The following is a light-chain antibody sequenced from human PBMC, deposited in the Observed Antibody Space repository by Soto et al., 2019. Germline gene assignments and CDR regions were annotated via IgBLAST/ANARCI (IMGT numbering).Light chain of an antibody. V-gene: IGKV3D-15*01. CDR3: QQYSSLWT. J-gene: IGKJ1*01. CDR1: QSVSSN. Sequence: EIVMTQSPATLSVSPGERATLSCRASQSVSSNLAWYQQKPGQAPRLLIYAASRRATGIPDRFSGSGSGTDFTLSISRLEPEDFAVYYCQQYSSLWTFGQGTKVDIK. CDR2: AAS.